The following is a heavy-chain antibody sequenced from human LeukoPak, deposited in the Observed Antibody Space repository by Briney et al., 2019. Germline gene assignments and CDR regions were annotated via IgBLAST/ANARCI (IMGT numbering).Heavy chain of an antibody. CDR1: EYTFTGNY. J-gene: IGHJ3*02. CDR3: AKDRWTEVDAFDI. CDR2: INPNSGGT. V-gene: IGHV1-2*02. Sequence: ASVKVSCKASEYTFTGNYMHWVRQAPGQGLEWMGWINPNSGGTNYAQKFQGRVTMTRDTSISTAYMELNRLRSDDTAVYYCAKDRWTEVDAFDIWGQGTMVTVSS. D-gene: IGHD1-1*01.